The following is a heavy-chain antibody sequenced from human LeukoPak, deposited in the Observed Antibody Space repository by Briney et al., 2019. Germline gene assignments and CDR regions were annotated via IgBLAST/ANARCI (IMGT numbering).Heavy chain of an antibody. CDR1: GFTFSSYG. Sequence: GGSLRLSCAASGFTFSSYGMHWVRQAPGKGLEWVAVISYDGSNKYYADSVKGRFTISRDNSKNTLYLQMNSLRAEDTAVYYCAKMYYDFWSGLPYYFDYWGQGTLVTVSS. CDR3: AKMYYDFWSGLPYYFDY. D-gene: IGHD3-3*01. V-gene: IGHV3-30*18. CDR2: ISYDGSNK. J-gene: IGHJ4*02.